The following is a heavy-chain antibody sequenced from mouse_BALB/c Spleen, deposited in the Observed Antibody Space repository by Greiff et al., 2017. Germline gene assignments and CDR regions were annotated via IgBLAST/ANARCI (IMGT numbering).Heavy chain of an antibody. J-gene: IGHJ2*01. Sequence: VKLVESGPGLVAPSQSLSITCTVSGFSLTSYGVHWVRQPPGKGLEWLGVIWAGGSTNYNSALMSRLSISKDNSKSQVFLKMNSLQTDDTAMYYCARGEVRRRGFDYWDQGTTLTVSS. V-gene: IGHV2-9*02. CDR2: IWAGGST. D-gene: IGHD2-14*01. CDR3: ARGEVRRRGFDY. CDR1: GFSLTSYG.